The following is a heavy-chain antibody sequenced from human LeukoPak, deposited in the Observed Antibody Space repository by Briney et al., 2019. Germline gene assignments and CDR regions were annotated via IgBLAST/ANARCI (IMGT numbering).Heavy chain of an antibody. CDR1: GFTFSSYG. J-gene: IGHJ3*02. CDR2: IRSKAYGGTT. V-gene: IGHV3-49*04. CDR3: TRVLGSSWYDGVFDI. D-gene: IGHD6-13*01. Sequence: GGTLRLSCAASGFTFSSYGMSWVRQAPGKGLEWVGFIRSKAYGGTTEYAASVKGRFTISRDDSKSVAYLQMNSLKTGDTAVYYCTRVLGSSWYDGVFDIWGQGTMVTVSS.